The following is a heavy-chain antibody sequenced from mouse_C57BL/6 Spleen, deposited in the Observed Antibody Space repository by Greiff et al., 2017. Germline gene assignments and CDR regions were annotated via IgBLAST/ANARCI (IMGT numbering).Heavy chain of an antibody. V-gene: IGHV2-9-1*01. CDR2: IWTGGGT. J-gene: IGHJ2*01. CDR1: GFSLTSYA. Sequence: QVQLKQSGPGLVAPSQSLSITCTVSGFSLTSYAISWVRQPPGKGLEWLGVIWTGGGTNYNSALKSRLSISKDNSKSQVFLKMNSLQTDDTARYYCARNIDHYYGSAFDYWGQGTTLTVSS. D-gene: IGHD1-1*01. CDR3: ARNIDHYYGSAFDY.